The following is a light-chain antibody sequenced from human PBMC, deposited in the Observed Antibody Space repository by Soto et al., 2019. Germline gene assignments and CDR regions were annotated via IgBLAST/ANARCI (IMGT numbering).Light chain of an antibody. CDR1: SSNIGNNY. V-gene: IGLV1-51*02. CDR3: GTWDSSLSGNVV. Sequence: QSVLTQPPSVSAAPGQKVTISCSGSSSNIGNNYVSWYQQLPGTAPKLLIHENNKRPSGIPDRFSGSKSGTSATLGITGLQTGDEADYYCGTWDSSLSGNVVFGGGTKVTVL. J-gene: IGLJ2*01. CDR2: ENN.